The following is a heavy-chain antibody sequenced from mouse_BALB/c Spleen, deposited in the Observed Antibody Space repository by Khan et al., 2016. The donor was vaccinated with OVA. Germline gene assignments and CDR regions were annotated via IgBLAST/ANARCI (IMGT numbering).Heavy chain of an antibody. J-gene: IGHJ4*01. V-gene: IGHV1S41*01. CDR3: ARQNDYGNSYYAMDY. CDR1: GYTFTSYW. Sequence: DLVKPGASVKLSCKASGYTFTSYWINWIKQRPGQGLEWIGRIGPGSGSTDYNEMFRDKATLTVDTSSSTVYIQLSRLSSEDSAGYFCARQNDYGNSYYAMDYWGQGTSVTVSS. CDR2: IGPGSGST. D-gene: IGHD2-1*01.